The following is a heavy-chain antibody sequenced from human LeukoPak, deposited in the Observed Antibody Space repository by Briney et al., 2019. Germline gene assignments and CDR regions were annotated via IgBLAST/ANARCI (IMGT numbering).Heavy chain of an antibody. Sequence: SETLSLTCAVYGGSFSGYYWSWIRQPPGKGLEWIGEINHSGSTNYNPSLKSRVTISVDTSKNQFSLKLSPVTAADTAVYYCASARMVAPPFFDYWGQGTLVTVSS. CDR1: GGSFSGYY. CDR3: ASARMVAPPFFDY. V-gene: IGHV4-34*01. J-gene: IGHJ4*02. D-gene: IGHD5-12*01. CDR2: INHSGST.